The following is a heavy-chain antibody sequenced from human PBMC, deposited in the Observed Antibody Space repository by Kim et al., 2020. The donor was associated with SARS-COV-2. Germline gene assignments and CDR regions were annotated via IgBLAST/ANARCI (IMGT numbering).Heavy chain of an antibody. CDR3: TRHLNSGTNWGSTYYGVDV. V-gene: IGHV5-51*01. CDR2: IYPGDSDT. D-gene: IGHD7-27*01. Sequence: GESLKISCEGSGYTFTKYWIGWVRQMPGKGLEWMGIIYPGDSDTTYNPSFQGQVTISVDISISTAYLQWSSLRASDTAIYYCTRHLNSGTNWGSTYYGVDVWGQGTTVTVSS. CDR1: GYTFTKYW. J-gene: IGHJ6*02.